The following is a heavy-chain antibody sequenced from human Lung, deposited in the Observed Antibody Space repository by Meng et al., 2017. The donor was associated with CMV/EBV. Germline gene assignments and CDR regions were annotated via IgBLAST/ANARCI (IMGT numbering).Heavy chain of an antibody. CDR1: GFTCSDHY. J-gene: IGHJ4*02. V-gene: IGHV3-72*01. Sequence: SCAASGFTCSDHYMDWVRQAPGKGLEWVGRIRNKANRDTTEYAASVKGRFTIPRDDSRNSLYLQMNSLKTEDTAVYYCARWTSGRCDYWGQGTLVTVSS. CDR2: IRNKANRDTT. D-gene: IGHD6-19*01. CDR3: ARWTSGRCDY.